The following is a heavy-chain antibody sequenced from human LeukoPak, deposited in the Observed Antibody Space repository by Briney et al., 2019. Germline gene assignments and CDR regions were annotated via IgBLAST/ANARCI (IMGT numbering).Heavy chain of an antibody. J-gene: IGHJ4*02. D-gene: IGHD4-17*01. CDR2: IYHSGST. CDR1: GGSISSGGYY. V-gene: IGHV4-61*08. Sequence: SETLSLTCTVSGGSISSGGYYWSWIRQPPGKGLEWIGYIYHSGSTYYNPSLKSRVTISVDTSKNQFSLKLSSVTAADTAVYYCARGTYGDYENFDYWGQGTLVTVSS. CDR3: ARGTYGDYENFDY.